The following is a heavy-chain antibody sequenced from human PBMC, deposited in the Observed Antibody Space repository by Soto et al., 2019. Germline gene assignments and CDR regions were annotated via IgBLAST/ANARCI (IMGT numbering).Heavy chain of an antibody. Sequence: HPGGSLRLSCAASGFTFRNYPMTWVRQAPGKGLDWVSTISGSGVDTYYPDSVKGRVTISRDNSKNTLYLQINSLRAEDTAVYYCTTYTGNYRDYWGLGTLVTVSS. CDR1: GFTFRNYP. J-gene: IGHJ4*02. D-gene: IGHD1-26*01. CDR3: TTYTGNYRDY. V-gene: IGHV3-23*01. CDR2: ISGSGVDT.